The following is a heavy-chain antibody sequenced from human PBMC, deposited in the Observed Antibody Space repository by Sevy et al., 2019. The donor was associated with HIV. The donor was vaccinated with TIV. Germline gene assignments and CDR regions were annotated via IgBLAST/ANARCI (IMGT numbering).Heavy chain of an antibody. V-gene: IGHV1-2*02. CDR1: GYTFTGYY. Sequence: ASVKVSCKASGYTFTGYYMHWVRQAPGQGLEWMGWINPNSGGTNYAQKFQGRVTMTRDTSIITAYMELSRLRSDDTAVYYCARDPQGTYYYDSSGYYYDYWGQGTLVTVSS. J-gene: IGHJ4*02. CDR3: ARDPQGTYYYDSSGYYYDY. D-gene: IGHD3-22*01. CDR2: INPNSGGT.